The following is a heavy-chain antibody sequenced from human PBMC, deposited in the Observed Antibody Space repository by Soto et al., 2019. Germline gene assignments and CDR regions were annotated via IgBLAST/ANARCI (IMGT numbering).Heavy chain of an antibody. D-gene: IGHD3-10*01. CDR2: INPNSGGT. J-gene: IGHJ6*02. CDR1: GYTFTGYY. V-gene: IGHV1-2*04. CDR3: ARGGRLGELLFGYYYYGMDV. Sequence: ASVKVSCKASGYTFTGYYMHWVRQAPGQGLEWMGWINPNSGGTNYAQKFQGWVTMTRDTSISTAYMELSRLRSDDTAVYYCARGGRLGELLFGYYYYGMDVWGQGTTVTVSS.